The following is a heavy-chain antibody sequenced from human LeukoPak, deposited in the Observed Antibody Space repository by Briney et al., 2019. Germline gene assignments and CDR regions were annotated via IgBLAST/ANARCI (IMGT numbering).Heavy chain of an antibody. CDR1: GFTVSSNF. V-gene: IGHV3-53*01. Sequence: GGSLRLSCAASGFTVSSNFMSWVRQAPGKGLEWVAVIYSGGTTYYADSVKGRFTISRDNSKNTLSLQMNSPRAEDTAMYYCARDGYGNNYMDVWGKGTTVTVSS. CDR2: IYSGGTT. D-gene: IGHD1/OR15-1a*01. J-gene: IGHJ6*03. CDR3: ARDGYGNNYMDV.